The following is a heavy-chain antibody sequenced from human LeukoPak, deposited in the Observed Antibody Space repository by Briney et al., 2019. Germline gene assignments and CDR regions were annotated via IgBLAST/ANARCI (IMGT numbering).Heavy chain of an antibody. Sequence: GGSLRLSCAASGFTFSSYSMNWVRQAPGKGLEWVSYISSSSSTIYYADSVKGRFTISRDNAKNTLFLQMNSLRAEDTAVYYCAKEYGSGSNPIDYWGQGTLVTVSS. D-gene: IGHD3-10*01. CDR2: ISSSSSTI. CDR1: GFTFSSYS. CDR3: AKEYGSGSNPIDY. J-gene: IGHJ4*02. V-gene: IGHV3-48*01.